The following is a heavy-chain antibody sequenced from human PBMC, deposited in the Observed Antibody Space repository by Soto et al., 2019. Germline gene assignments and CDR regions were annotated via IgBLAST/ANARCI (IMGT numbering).Heavy chain of an antibody. CDR3: ARLKYSSSWTHFDY. Sequence: PGXSLKISCQGSGYSFTSHWISWVRQMPGKDLEWMGRIDPSDSYTNYSPSFQGHVTISVDKSITTAYLQWSSLKASDTAMYYCARLKYSSSWTHFDYCGQGTRVTXSS. D-gene: IGHD6-13*01. V-gene: IGHV5-10-1*01. CDR1: GYSFTSHW. J-gene: IGHJ4*02. CDR2: IDPSDSYT.